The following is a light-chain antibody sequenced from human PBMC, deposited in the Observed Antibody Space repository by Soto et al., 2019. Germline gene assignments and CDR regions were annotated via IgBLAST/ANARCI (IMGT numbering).Light chain of an antibody. CDR2: GNS. J-gene: IGLJ2*01. CDR3: QSYDSSLSGVV. CDR1: SSNIGAGYD. V-gene: IGLV1-40*01. Sequence: QLVLTQPPSVSGAPGQRVTISCTGSSSNIGAGYDVHWYQQLPGTAPKLLISGNSDRPSGVPDRFSASKSGTSASLAITVVQAEDEADYYCQSYDSSLSGVVFGGGTKVTVL.